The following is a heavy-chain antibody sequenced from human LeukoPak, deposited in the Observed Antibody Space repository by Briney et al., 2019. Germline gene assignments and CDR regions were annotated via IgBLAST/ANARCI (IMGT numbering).Heavy chain of an antibody. CDR1: GFTFINHA. J-gene: IGHJ4*02. CDR3: VKGISTLSDYFDH. Sequence: PGGSLRLSCATSGFTFINHAMSWVRQAPGKGLEWVSGISGSGGRTYYADSVQGRFAISRDNSKNTLYLQLNSLRAEDTAVYYCVKGISTLSDYFDHWGQGSSVTVSS. D-gene: IGHD2/OR15-2a*01. V-gene: IGHV3-23*01. CDR2: ISGSGGRT.